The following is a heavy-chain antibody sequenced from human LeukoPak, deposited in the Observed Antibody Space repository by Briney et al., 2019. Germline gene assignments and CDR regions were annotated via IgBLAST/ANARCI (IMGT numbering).Heavy chain of an antibody. D-gene: IGHD4-17*01. CDR1: GFTFSSYA. CDR3: ARDRSTTVTN. V-gene: IGHV3-30-3*01. J-gene: IGHJ4*02. CDR2: ISYDGSNK. Sequence: GGSLRLSCAASGFTFSSYAMHWVRQAPGKGLEWVAVISYDGSNKYYADSVKGRFTISRDNSKNTLYLQMNSLRAEDAAVYYCARDRSTTVTNWGQGTLVTVSS.